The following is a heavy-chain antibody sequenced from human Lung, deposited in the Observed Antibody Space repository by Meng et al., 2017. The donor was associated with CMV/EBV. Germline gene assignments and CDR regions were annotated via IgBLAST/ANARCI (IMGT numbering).Heavy chain of an antibody. D-gene: IGHD6-19*01. CDR1: GGSIRSSNW. V-gene: IGHV4-4*02. CDR3: ASFPPPGKQWLVTDY. J-gene: IGHJ4*02. Sequence: VELQEPGPGLWKPSGTLSLTCAVSGGSIRSSNWWSWVRQPPGKGLEWIGEIYHSGSTNYNPSLKSRVTISVDKSKNQFSLKLSSVTAADTAVYYCASFPPPGKQWLVTDYWGQGTLVTVSS. CDR2: IYHSGST.